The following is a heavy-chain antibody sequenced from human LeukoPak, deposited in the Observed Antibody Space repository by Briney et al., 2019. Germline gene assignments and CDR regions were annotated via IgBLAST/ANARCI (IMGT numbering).Heavy chain of an antibody. Sequence: PGGSLRLSCAASGFTFSSDVMSWVRQAPGKGLQWVSAISGGGGNTYYADSVKGRFTISRDNSKNTLYLQMNSLRAEDTAVYYCAKDVYSSSPYYMDVWGKGTTVTVSS. J-gene: IGHJ6*03. CDR3: AKDVYSSSPYYMDV. CDR2: ISGGGGNT. CDR1: GFTFSSDV. V-gene: IGHV3-23*01. D-gene: IGHD6-6*01.